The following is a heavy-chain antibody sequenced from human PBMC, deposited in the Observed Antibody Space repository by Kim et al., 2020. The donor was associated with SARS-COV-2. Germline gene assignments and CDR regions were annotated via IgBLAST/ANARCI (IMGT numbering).Heavy chain of an antibody. Sequence: ASVKVSCKASGYIFSNYGLHWVRQAPGQSLEWMGWIKVGNGNTKYSQKFQDRVTITSDTSANMAFLVLTSLTSEDTAVYYCARGPYVVSTPYGMDVWGQGTTVTVSS. J-gene: IGHJ6*02. V-gene: IGHV1-3*01. CDR1: GYIFSNYG. CDR3: ARGPYVVSTPYGMDV. CDR2: IKVGNGNT. D-gene: IGHD2-15*01.